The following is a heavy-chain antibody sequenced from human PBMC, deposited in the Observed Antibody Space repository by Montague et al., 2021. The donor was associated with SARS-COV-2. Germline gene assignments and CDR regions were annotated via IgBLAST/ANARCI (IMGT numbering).Heavy chain of an antibody. J-gene: IGHJ6*02. CDR2: IYYSGST. D-gene: IGHD3-9*01. CDR1: GGSISSSSYY. V-gene: IGHV4-39*01. CDR3: ARAFTDWLRYYGIDV. Sequence: SETLSLTCTVSGGSISSSSYYWGWIRQPPGKGLEWIGSIYYSGSTYYNPSLKSQVTISVDTSKNQFSLKLSSVTAADTAVYYCARAFTDWLRYYGIDVWGQGTTVTVSS.